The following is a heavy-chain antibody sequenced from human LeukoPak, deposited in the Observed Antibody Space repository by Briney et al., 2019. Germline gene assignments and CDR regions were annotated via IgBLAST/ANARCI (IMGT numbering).Heavy chain of an antibody. CDR1: GGSISSSSYY. CDR2: IYYSGST. Sequence: SETLSLTCTVSGGSISSSSYYWGWIRQPPGKGLEWIGSIYYSGSTYYNPSLKSRVTISVDTSKNQFSLKLSSVTAADTAVYYCARLETVTTYYFAYWGQGTLVTVSS. D-gene: IGHD4-17*01. CDR3: ARLETVTTYYFAY. J-gene: IGHJ4*02. V-gene: IGHV4-39*01.